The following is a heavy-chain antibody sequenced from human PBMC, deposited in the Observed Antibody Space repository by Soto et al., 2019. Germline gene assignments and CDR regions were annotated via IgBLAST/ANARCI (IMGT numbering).Heavy chain of an antibody. CDR1: GFSFSNYA. Sequence: PGGSLRLSCAASGFSFSNYAMNWVRQAPGKGLEWVSFISGSGSTTYYTDSVKGRFTISRDKSMNTLYLQMNSLRVEDAAVYYCAKDRVVDGVYSFDYWGQGTLVTVSS. CDR3: AKDRVVDGVYSFDY. J-gene: IGHJ4*02. V-gene: IGHV3-23*01. D-gene: IGHD2-8*01. CDR2: ISGSGSTT.